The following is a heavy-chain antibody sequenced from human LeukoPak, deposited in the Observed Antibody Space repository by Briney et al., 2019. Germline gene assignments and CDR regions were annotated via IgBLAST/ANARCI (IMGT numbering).Heavy chain of an antibody. Sequence: SETLSLTCTVSGGSFSSYFWSWIRQPPGKGLEWIGYMYYSGSTNYNPSLKSRVTISVDTSKKQLSLKLSSVTAADTAVYYCARLGNWNGGYWGQGTLVTVSS. CDR3: ARLGNWNGGY. CDR2: MYYSGST. CDR1: GGSFSSYF. V-gene: IGHV4-59*08. J-gene: IGHJ4*02. D-gene: IGHD1-20*01.